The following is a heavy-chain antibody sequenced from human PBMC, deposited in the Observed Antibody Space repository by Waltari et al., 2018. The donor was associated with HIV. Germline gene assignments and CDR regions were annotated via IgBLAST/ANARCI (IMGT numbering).Heavy chain of an antibody. CDR3: TREGVETTAPADY. Sequence: EEKLVESGGGLVQAGGSLRLSCPASGSTSSTHWMHWVRQAPGKGLVWVARINGAGSGTSYADSVRGRFSISRENAENSLHLHMNSVRPEDTGLYYCTREGVETTAPADYWGQGTLVTVSS. CDR2: INGAGSGT. D-gene: IGHD4-17*01. V-gene: IGHV3-74*01. CDR1: GSTSSTHW. J-gene: IGHJ4*02.